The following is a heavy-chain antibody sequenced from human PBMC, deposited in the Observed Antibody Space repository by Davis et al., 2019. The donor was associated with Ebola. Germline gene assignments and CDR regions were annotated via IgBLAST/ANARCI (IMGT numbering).Heavy chain of an antibody. CDR1: GFTFSSYT. J-gene: IGHJ4*02. D-gene: IGHD3-3*01. CDR3: ARDREALEWLLPFDY. Sequence: PGGSLRLSCAAAGFTFSSYTLHWVRQAPGKGLEWVAAISYDGGIKYLDSVKGRFTISRDNSKNTLYLQMDSLRIDDTAVYYCARDREALEWLLPFDYWGQGTLVTVSS. V-gene: IGHV3-30-3*01. CDR2: ISYDGGIK.